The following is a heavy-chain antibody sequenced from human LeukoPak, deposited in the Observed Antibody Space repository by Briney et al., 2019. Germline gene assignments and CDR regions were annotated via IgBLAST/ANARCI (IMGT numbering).Heavy chain of an antibody. CDR2: ISSSSSYI. V-gene: IGHV3-21*01. CDR1: GFTFSSYA. D-gene: IGHD6-13*01. Sequence: PGGSLRLSCAASGFTFSSYAMNWVRQAPGKGLEWVSSISSSSSYIYYADSVKGRFTISRDNAKNSLYLQMNSLRAEDTAVYYCARVGVYSPYYCYYMDVWGKGTTVTVSS. J-gene: IGHJ6*03. CDR3: ARVGVYSPYYCYYMDV.